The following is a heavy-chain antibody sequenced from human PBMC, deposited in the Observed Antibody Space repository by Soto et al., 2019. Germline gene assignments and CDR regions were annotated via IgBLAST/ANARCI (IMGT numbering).Heavy chain of an antibody. D-gene: IGHD2-15*01. CDR2: IIPIFGTA. CDR3: ARGGGDIVITPYYYGMDV. Sequence: QVQLVQSGAEVKKPGSSVKVSCKASGGTFSSYAISWVRQAPGQGLEWMGGIIPIFGTANYAQKFQGRVTITADESTSTAYMELSSLRSEDTAVYYCARGGGDIVITPYYYGMDVWGQGTTVTVSS. CDR1: GGTFSSYA. J-gene: IGHJ6*02. V-gene: IGHV1-69*01.